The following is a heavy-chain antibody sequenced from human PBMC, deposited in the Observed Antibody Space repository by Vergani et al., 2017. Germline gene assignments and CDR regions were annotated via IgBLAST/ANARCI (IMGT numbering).Heavy chain of an antibody. CDR3: ARGVNYYDSSGYPLREGAVDY. CDR2: ISYDGSNK. Sequence: QVQLAESGGGVVQPGRSLRLSCAASGFTFSSYAMHWVRQAPGKGLEWVAVISYDGSNKYYADSVKGRFTISRDNSKNTLYLQMNSLRAEDTAVYYCARGVNYYDSSGYPLREGAVDYWGQGTLVTVSS. V-gene: IGHV3-30-3*01. CDR1: GFTFSSYA. J-gene: IGHJ4*02. D-gene: IGHD3-22*01.